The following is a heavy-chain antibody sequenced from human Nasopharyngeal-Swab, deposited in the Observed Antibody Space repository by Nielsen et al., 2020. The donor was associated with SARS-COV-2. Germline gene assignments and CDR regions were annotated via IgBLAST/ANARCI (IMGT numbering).Heavy chain of an antibody. J-gene: IGHJ5*02. D-gene: IGHD2-2*01. CDR3: ARGGRGVVVPAAIGWYDP. CDR2: IIPILGIA. Sequence: VRQAPGQGLEWMGGIIPILGIANYAQKFQGRVTITADKSTSTAYMELSSLRSEDTAVYYCARGGRGVVVPAAIGWYDPWGQGTLVTVSS. V-gene: IGHV1-69*10.